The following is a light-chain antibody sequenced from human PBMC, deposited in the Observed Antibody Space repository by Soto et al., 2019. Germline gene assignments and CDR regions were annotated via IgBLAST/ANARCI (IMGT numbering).Light chain of an antibody. Sequence: QSVLTQPPSVSGALGQRVTISCTGSSSNIGTPYDVHWYQQLPGTAPKLLIYGNNNRPSGVPDRFSGSKSGTSASLAITGLQAEDEADYYCQSYDSSRSGYVIFGGGTKLTVL. CDR3: QSYDSSRSGYVI. V-gene: IGLV1-40*01. J-gene: IGLJ2*01. CDR1: SSNIGTPYD. CDR2: GNN.